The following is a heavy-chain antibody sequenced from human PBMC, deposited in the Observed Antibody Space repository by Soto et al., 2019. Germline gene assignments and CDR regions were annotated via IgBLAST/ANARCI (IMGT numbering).Heavy chain of an antibody. CDR1: GFTFSSYG. Sequence: GGSLRLSCAASGFTFSSYGMHWVRQAPGKGLEWVAVISYDGSNKYYADSVKGRFTISRDNSKNTLYLQMNSLRAEDTAVYYCAKEAGITGNGMDVWGQGTTVTVYS. CDR2: ISYDGSNK. V-gene: IGHV3-30*18. D-gene: IGHD1-20*01. CDR3: AKEAGITGNGMDV. J-gene: IGHJ6*02.